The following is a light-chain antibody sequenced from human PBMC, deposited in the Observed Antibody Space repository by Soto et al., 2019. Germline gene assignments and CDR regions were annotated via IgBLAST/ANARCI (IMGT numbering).Light chain of an antibody. J-gene: IGLJ2*01. CDR2: EVI. CDR3: SSYTTSRALV. CDR1: SSDVGGYDY. V-gene: IGLV2-14*01. Sequence: QSALTQSASVSGSPGQSITIPCTGTSSDVGGYDYVSWYQQHPGKVPKLIIYEVIKRPSGVSHRFSGSKSGNTASLTISGLQTEDEADYYCSSYTTSRALVFGGGTQLTVL.